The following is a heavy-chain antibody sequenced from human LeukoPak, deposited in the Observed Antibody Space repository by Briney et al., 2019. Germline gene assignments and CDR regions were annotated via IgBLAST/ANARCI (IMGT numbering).Heavy chain of an antibody. J-gene: IGHJ4*02. Sequence: GASVKVSCKASGYTFSDYYMHWVRQAPAQGLEWMGWISPNSVEKVYAQKFQDRVTMTTDTSTRTSYMELRSLRSDDTAVYYCARDMALSGYNPPLDYWGQGTLVTVSS. CDR1: GYTFSDYY. V-gene: IGHV1-2*02. CDR3: ARDMALSGYNPPLDY. CDR2: ISPNSVEK. D-gene: IGHD5-12*01.